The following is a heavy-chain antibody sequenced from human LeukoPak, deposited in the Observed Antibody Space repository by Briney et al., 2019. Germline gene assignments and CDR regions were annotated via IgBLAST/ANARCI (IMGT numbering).Heavy chain of an antibody. Sequence: GGSLRLSCLASGFTFSDYDMSWVRQAPGKGLEWVSAISGSGGSTYYADSVKGRFTISRDNAKNSLYLQMNSLRAEDTAVYYCARSGGIAVAGTLAYWGQGTLVTVSS. CDR3: ARSGGIAVAGTLAY. D-gene: IGHD6-19*01. J-gene: IGHJ4*02. CDR1: GFTFSDYD. CDR2: ISGSGGST. V-gene: IGHV3-23*01.